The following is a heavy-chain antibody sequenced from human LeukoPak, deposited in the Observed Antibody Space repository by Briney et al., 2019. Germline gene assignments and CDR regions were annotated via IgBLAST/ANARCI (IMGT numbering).Heavy chain of an antibody. CDR2: LSGSGGRT. J-gene: IGHJ3*02. V-gene: IGHV3-23*01. D-gene: IGHD2-15*01. Sequence: GGSLRLSCAASGFSFSSYAMSWVRQAPGKGLQWVAALSGSGGRTYYADSVKGRFTISRDNAKNSLYLQMNSLRAEDTAVYYCARDSLPPGDAFDIWGQGTKVTVSS. CDR1: GFSFSSYA. CDR3: ARDSLPPGDAFDI.